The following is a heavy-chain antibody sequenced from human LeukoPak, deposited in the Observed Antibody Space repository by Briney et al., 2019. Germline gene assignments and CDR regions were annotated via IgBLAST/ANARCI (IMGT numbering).Heavy chain of an antibody. CDR2: ISGSGGST. CDR1: GFTFSSYA. V-gene: IGHV3-23*01. CDR3: AKDLSGSNYDFWSGYNWFDP. D-gene: IGHD3-3*01. Sequence: GGSLRLSCAASGFTFSSYAMSWVRQAPGKGLEWVSAISGSGGSTYYADSVKGRFTISRDNSKNTLYLQMNSLRAEDTAVYYCAKDLSGSNYDFWSGYNWFDPWGQGTLVTVSS. J-gene: IGHJ5*02.